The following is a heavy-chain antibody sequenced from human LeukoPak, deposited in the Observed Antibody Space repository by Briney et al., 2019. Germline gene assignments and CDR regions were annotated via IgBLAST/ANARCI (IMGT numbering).Heavy chain of an antibody. Sequence: PGGSLRLSCAASGFTFGDYWMHWVRQAPGKGLVWVSRIISDGSSASYAVSVKGRFTMSRDNAKNTLHLRMNSLRVEDTAVYYCVRDSNYHPDCWGQGTLVTVSS. J-gene: IGHJ4*02. V-gene: IGHV3-74*01. D-gene: IGHD4-11*01. CDR1: GFTFGDYW. CDR3: VRDSNYHPDC. CDR2: IISDGSSA.